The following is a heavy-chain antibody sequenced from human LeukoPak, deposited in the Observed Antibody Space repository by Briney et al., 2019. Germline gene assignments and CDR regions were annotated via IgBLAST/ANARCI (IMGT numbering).Heavy chain of an antibody. Sequence: GASVTVSCTASGYMFTDYYIHWVRRAPGQGLEWTGWMNPNNGDTNYSQDFQGRVTMTRDTSISTAYMELSSLISDDTAVYYCATPLKGVGGRDYWGQGTLVTVSS. CDR3: ATPLKGVGGRDY. J-gene: IGHJ4*02. CDR1: GYMFTDYY. D-gene: IGHD1-26*01. CDR2: MNPNNGDT. V-gene: IGHV1-2*02.